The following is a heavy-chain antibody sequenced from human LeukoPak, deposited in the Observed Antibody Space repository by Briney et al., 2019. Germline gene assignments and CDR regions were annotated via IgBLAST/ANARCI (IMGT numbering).Heavy chain of an antibody. V-gene: IGHV3-33*06. CDR1: GFAFNTYA. CDR2: IWHDGSHK. CDR3: AKGTHSGYDYFDY. D-gene: IGHD5-12*01. J-gene: IGHJ4*02. Sequence: PGRSLTPSCPPAGFAFNTYAMHSVRQAPGQGLEWVALIWHDGSHKFYSNSVRGQFTISRDNSKNTVSLQMNNLRPEDTAVYYCAKGTHSGYDYFDYWGQGTLVTVSS.